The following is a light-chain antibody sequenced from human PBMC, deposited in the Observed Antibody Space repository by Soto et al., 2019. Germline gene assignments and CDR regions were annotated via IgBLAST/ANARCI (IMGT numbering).Light chain of an antibody. CDR1: QSVSNNY. V-gene: IGKV3-20*01. CDR2: GAS. J-gene: IGKJ3*01. Sequence: EIVLTQSPGSLSLSPGERATLSCRASQSVSNNYLAWYQQKPGQAPRLLIYGASSRATGIPDRFSGSGSGTDFTLTISRLEPEDFAAYYCQQYGSSPGLFTFGPGTKVDIK. CDR3: QQYGSSPGLFT.